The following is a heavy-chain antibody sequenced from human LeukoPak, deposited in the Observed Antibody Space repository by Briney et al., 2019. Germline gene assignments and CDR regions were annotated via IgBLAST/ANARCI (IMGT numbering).Heavy chain of an antibody. CDR1: GYTFTNYG. J-gene: IGHJ4*02. D-gene: IGHD3-3*01. CDR2: ISAYNGNT. V-gene: IGHV1-18*01. CDR3: ARDVLRFLEWLLHY. Sequence: ASVKVSCKASGYTFTNYGINWVRQAPGQGLEWMGWISAYNGNTNYAQKFQGRVTMTTDPSTSSAYMELRSLRSDDTAVYFCARDVLRFLEWLLHYWGQGTLVTVSS.